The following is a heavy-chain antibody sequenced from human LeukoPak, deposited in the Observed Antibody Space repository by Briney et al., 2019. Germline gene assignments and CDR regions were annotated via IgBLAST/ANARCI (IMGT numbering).Heavy chain of an antibody. CDR2: IKEDGTEK. V-gene: IGHV3-7*01. Sequence: GGSLRLSCAASGFMFSNYWMSWVRQAPGKVLEWVANIKEDGTEKKYVDSVKGRFTMSRDNTKKSLYLQMNSLRVEDTAVYYCARDYLWGNYRSFDYWGQGALVTVSS. J-gene: IGHJ4*02. D-gene: IGHD3-16*02. CDR3: ARDYLWGNYRSFDY. CDR1: GFMFSNYW.